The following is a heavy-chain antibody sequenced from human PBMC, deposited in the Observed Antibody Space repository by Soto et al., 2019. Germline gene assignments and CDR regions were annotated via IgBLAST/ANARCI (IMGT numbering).Heavy chain of an antibody. CDR3: ARLGSSPTGCHSYKYYMDV. V-gene: IGHV4-59*08. CDR1: GASISNYY. J-gene: IGHJ6*03. D-gene: IGHD6-6*01. CDR2: IFYGGST. Sequence: PSETLSLTCAVSGASISNYYWSWIRQPPGKGLEWVGFIFYGGSTNYNPSLKSRVTISIDTSKNHFSLKLSSVTAADTAVYYCARLGSSPTGCHSYKYYMDVWGKGTTVTVSS.